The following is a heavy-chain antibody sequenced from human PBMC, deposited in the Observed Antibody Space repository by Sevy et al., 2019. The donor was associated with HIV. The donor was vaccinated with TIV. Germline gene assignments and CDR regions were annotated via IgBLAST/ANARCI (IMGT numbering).Heavy chain of an antibody. D-gene: IGHD3-3*01. Sequence: GGSLRLSCSASGFTFSSYAMHWVRQAPGKGLEYVSAISSNGDSTYYADSVKGRFTISRDNSKNTLYLQMSSLRAEDTAVYYCVKNPETYDFWSGYQGWYYYGMDVWGQGTTVTVSS. CDR2: ISSNGDST. V-gene: IGHV3-64D*06. CDR3: VKNPETYDFWSGYQGWYYYGMDV. CDR1: GFTFSSYA. J-gene: IGHJ6*02.